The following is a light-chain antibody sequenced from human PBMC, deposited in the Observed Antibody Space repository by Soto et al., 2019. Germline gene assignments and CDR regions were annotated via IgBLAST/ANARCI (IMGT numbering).Light chain of an antibody. Sequence: EIVMTQSPATLSVSPGERATLSCMASQSVSSNLAWYQQKPGQAPRLLIYGASTRATGIPARFSASGSGKEFTLTLSSLKSEDFAVYYCQKYNNWHAWTFGQGTKVDIK. CDR3: QKYNNWHAWT. J-gene: IGKJ1*01. CDR2: GAS. V-gene: IGKV3-15*01. CDR1: QSVSSN.